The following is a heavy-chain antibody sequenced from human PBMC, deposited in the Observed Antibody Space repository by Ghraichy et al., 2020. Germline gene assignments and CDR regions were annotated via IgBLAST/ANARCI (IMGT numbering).Heavy chain of an antibody. V-gene: IGHV4-59*01. J-gene: IGHJ4*02. CDR2: IYYSGST. CDR3: AWAPLTCSGGSCYSLGSFDC. Sequence: SQTLSLTCTVSGGSISSYYWSWIRQPPGKGLEWIGYIYYSGSTNSNPSLKSRVPISVATSKNQFSLNLSSVTAADTAVYYCAWAPLTCSGGSCYSLGSFDCWGQGTLVSVSS. D-gene: IGHD2-15*01. CDR1: GGSISSYY.